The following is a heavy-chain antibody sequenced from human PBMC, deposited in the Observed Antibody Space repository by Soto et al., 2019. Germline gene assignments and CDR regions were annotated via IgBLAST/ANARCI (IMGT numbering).Heavy chain of an antibody. J-gene: IGHJ4*02. V-gene: IGHV3-23*01. Sequence: RRLSCAASGFTFSSYAMSWVRQAPGKGLEWVSAISGSGGSTYYADSVKGRFTISRDNSKNTLYLQMNSLRAEDTAVYYCAKVPPRGQGTSFDYWGQGTLVTVS. CDR1: GFTFSSYA. CDR2: ISGSGGST. CDR3: AKVPPRGQGTSFDY. D-gene: IGHD1-1*01.